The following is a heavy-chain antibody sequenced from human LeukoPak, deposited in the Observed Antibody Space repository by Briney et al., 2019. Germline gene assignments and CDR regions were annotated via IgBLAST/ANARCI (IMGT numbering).Heavy chain of an antibody. J-gene: IGHJ6*02. V-gene: IGHV4-61*02. CDR3: ARGYYDFWSGSALYYYGMDV. D-gene: IGHD3-3*01. CDR2: IYTSGST. Sequence: SETLSLTCTVSGGSISSGSYYWSWIRQPAGKGLEWIGRIYTSGSTNHNPSLKSRVTISVDTSKNQFSLKLSSVTAADTAVYYCARGYYDFWSGSALYYYGMDVWGQGTTVTVSS. CDR1: GGSISSGSYY.